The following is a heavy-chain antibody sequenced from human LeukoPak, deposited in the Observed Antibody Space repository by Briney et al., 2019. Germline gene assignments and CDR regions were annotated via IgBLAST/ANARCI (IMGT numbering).Heavy chain of an antibody. CDR3: ARDWSTYYYDSSGYSHFDY. J-gene: IGHJ4*02. V-gene: IGHV1-18*01. CDR2: ISAYNGNT. D-gene: IGHD3-22*01. CDR1: GYTFTSYG. Sequence: GASVKVSCKASGYTFTSYGISWVRQAPGQGLEWMGWISAYNGNTNYAQKLQGRVTMTTDTSTNTAYMELRSLRSDDTAVYYCARDWSTYYYDSSGYSHFDYWGQGTLVTVSS.